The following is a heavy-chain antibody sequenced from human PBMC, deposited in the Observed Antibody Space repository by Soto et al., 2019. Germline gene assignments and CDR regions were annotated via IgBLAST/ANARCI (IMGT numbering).Heavy chain of an antibody. J-gene: IGHJ3*02. D-gene: IGHD3-10*01. CDR1: GFTFSSYW. CDR2: INSDGSST. CDR3: ARKPGWFGDLDAFDI. Sequence: GGSLRLSCAASGFTFSSYWMQRGRQAPGKGLVWVSRINSDGSSTSYADSVKGRFTISRDNAKNTLYLQMNSLRAEDTAVYYCARKPGWFGDLDAFDIWGQGTMVTVSS. V-gene: IGHV3-74*01.